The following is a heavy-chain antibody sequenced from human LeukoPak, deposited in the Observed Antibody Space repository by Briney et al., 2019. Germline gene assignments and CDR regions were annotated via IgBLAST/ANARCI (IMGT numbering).Heavy chain of an antibody. CDR2: IYYSGST. CDR3: ARENNGYGGKKAFDY. J-gene: IGHJ4*02. CDR1: GGSISSGGYY. V-gene: IGHV4-30-4*08. Sequence: ASETLSLTCTVSGGSISSGGYYWSWIRQHPGKGLEWIGYIYYSGSTYYNPSLKSRVTISVDTSKNQFSLKLSSVTAADTAVYYCARENNGYGGKKAFDYWGQGTLVTVSS. D-gene: IGHD4-23*01.